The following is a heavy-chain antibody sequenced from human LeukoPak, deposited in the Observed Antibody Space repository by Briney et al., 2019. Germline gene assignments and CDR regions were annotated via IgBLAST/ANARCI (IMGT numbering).Heavy chain of an antibody. CDR2: IWYDGSNK. Sequence: GGSLRLSCAASGFTVSSYGMHWVRQAPGKGLEWVAVIWYDGSNKYYADSVKGRFTISRDNSKNTLYLQMNSLRAEDTAVYYCARAPYGGNSLDYWGQGTLVTVSS. V-gene: IGHV3-33*08. D-gene: IGHD4-23*01. CDR3: ARAPYGGNSLDY. CDR1: GFTVSSYG. J-gene: IGHJ4*02.